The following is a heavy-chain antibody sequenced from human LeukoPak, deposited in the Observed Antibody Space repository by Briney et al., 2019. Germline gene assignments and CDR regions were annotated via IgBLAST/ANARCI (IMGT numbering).Heavy chain of an antibody. CDR2: VNTVNGNT. Sequence: ASVRVSCKASGYGFTTYALHWVRQAPGQRLEWMGWVNTVNGNTKYSQEFQGRVTITRDTSASTAYMELSSLISEDTAVYYCARGEAARSDFDYWGQGTLVTVSS. CDR1: GYGFTTYA. V-gene: IGHV1-3*03. J-gene: IGHJ4*02. CDR3: ARGEAARSDFDY. D-gene: IGHD6-6*01.